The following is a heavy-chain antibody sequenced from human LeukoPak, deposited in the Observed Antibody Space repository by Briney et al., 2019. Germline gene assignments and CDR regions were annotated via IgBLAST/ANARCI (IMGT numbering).Heavy chain of an antibody. CDR1: GDSVSSNSAA. D-gene: IGHD6-13*01. V-gene: IGHV6-1*01. CDR2: TYYRSKWYN. J-gene: IGHJ6*04. Sequence: SQTLSLTCAISGDSVSSNSAAWNWIRQSPSRGLEWLGRTYYRSKWYNDYAVSVKSRITINPGTSKNQFSLQLNSVTPEDTAVYYCARDEQQQPYYYYGMDVWGKGTTVTVSS. CDR3: ARDEQQQPYYYYGMDV.